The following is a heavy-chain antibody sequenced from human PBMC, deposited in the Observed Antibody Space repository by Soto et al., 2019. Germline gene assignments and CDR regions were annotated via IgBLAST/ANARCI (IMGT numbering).Heavy chain of an antibody. Sequence: QITLKESGPMLVKPTQTLTLTCTFSGFSLSSSGVSVGWIRQPPGKALEWLAHIYWDDDKRYSPSLKNRLIITKDTSKNQVILTMTDMDPVDTATFYCTHSSRYSAFDFLGQGTMVAVSS. CDR2: IYWDDDK. D-gene: IGHD2-15*01. V-gene: IGHV2-5*02. J-gene: IGHJ3*01. CDR3: THSSRYSAFDF. CDR1: GFSLSSSGVS.